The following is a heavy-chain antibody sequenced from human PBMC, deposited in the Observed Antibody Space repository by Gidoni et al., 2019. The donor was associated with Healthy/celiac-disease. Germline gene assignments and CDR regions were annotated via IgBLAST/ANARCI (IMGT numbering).Heavy chain of an antibody. CDR1: GLTFSNAW. J-gene: IGHJ4*02. D-gene: IGHD3-10*01. CDR3: TTAVWFGDHDY. Sequence: EVQLVESGGGLVKPGGSLRLSCAASGLTFSNAWMSWVRQAPGKGLEWVGRIKRKTDGGTTDYAAPVKGRFTISRDDSKNTLYLQMNSLKTEDTAVYYCTTAVWFGDHDYWGQGTLVTVSS. CDR2: IKRKTDGGTT. V-gene: IGHV3-15*01.